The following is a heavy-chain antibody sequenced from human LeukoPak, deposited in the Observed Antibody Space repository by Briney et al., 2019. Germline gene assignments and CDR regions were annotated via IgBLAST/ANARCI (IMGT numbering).Heavy chain of an antibody. CDR1: GFTFDDYA. CDR3: AKDTTAYDILTGYWNY. D-gene: IGHD3-9*01. V-gene: IGHV3-9*01. J-gene: IGHJ4*02. Sequence: GGSLRLSCAASGFTFDDYAMHWVRQAPGKGLEWVSGISWNSGSIGYADSVKGRFTISRDNAKNSLYLQMNSLRAEDTALYYCAKDTTAYDILTGYWNYWGQGTLVTVSS. CDR2: ISWNSGSI.